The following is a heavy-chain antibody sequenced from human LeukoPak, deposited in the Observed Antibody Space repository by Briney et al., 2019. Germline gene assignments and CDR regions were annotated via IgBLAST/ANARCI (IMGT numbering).Heavy chain of an antibody. CDR2: IYYSGST. V-gene: IGHV4-39*07. CDR1: GGFISSSAYY. CDR3: AAIVGTTSNAFNI. J-gene: IGHJ3*02. Sequence: SETLSLTCTVSGGFISSSAYYWGWIRQPPGKELEWVGSIYYSGSTSYNPSLKSRVTILVDTSKNRFSLKLNSVTAADTVVYYCAAIVGTTSNAFNIWGQGTMVAVSS. D-gene: IGHD1-26*01.